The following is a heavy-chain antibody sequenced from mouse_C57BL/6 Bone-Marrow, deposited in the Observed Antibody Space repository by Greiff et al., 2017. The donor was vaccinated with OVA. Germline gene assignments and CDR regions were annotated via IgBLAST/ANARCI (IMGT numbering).Heavy chain of an antibody. Sequence: VQLQQPGAELVKPGASVKMSCKASGYTFTSYWITWVKQRPGHGPAWIGDIYPGSGSTNYNEKFKSKATLTVDTSSSTAYMQLSSLTSEDSAVYYCARTYDYPFAYWGQGTLVTVSA. J-gene: IGHJ3*01. V-gene: IGHV1-55*01. D-gene: IGHD2-4*01. CDR3: ARTYDYPFAY. CDR2: IYPGSGST. CDR1: GYTFTSYW.